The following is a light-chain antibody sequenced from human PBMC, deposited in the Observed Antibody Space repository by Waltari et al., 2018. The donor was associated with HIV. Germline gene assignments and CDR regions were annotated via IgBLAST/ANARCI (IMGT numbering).Light chain of an antibody. CDR2: CAS. J-gene: IGKJ5*01. Sequence: DIVVTQSTDSLPVSLGERATINCKSSQSVLSRRDNNNYLAWYQQKPGQPPMLLICCASSREAGGPDRFCVCLWCTDFPRTISSLQAEDVAVDCLHQFSITSVSVVHGTLLEI. CDR3: HQFSITSVS. V-gene: IGKV4-1*01. CDR1: QSVLSRRDNNNY.